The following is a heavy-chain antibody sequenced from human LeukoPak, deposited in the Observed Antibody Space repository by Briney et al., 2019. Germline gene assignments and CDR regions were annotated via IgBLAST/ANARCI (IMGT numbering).Heavy chain of an antibody. Sequence: SRTLSLTCTVSRGSLSRGGYYWSCIRHHPEKGLEWIGYIYYSGSAYFNPCLKSRVNISVDTSENHFSLKMRPGAPAKRAVLFCVSATLSDHIVPAAGRADDDFDMWGQGTLVTVSS. D-gene: IGHD2-2*01. CDR3: VSATLSDHIVPAAGRADDDFDM. CDR2: IYYSGSA. CDR1: RGSLSRGGYY. J-gene: IGHJ3*02. V-gene: IGHV4-31*03.